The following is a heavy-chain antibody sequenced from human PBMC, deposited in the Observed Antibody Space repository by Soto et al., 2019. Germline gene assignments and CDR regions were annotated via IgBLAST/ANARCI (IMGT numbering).Heavy chain of an antibody. Sequence: SEPLSLTCTVAGGSISSYYWSWIRQPPGKGLEWIGYIYYSGSTNYNPSLKSRVTISVDTSKNQFSLKLSSVAAADTAVYYCARVSFRDYDFSSGYYPAYYYYYMDVWGKGTTVTVSS. CDR2: IYYSGST. J-gene: IGHJ6*03. D-gene: IGHD3-3*01. CDR1: GGSISSYY. V-gene: IGHV4-59*01. CDR3: ARVSFRDYDFSSGYYPAYYYYYMDV.